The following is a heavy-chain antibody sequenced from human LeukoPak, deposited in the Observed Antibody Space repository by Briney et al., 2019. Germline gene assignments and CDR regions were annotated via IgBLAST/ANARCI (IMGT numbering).Heavy chain of an antibody. J-gene: IGHJ4*02. CDR3: AKDRAYYYDSSGYFFY. CDR1: GFTFSSYG. V-gene: IGHV3-30*02. CDR2: IRYDGSNK. Sequence: GGSLRLSCAASGFTFSSYGMHWVRQAPGKGLEWVAFIRYDGSNKYYADSVKGRFTISRDNSKNTLYLQMNSLRAEDTAVYYCAKDRAYYYDSSGYFFYWGQGTLVTVSS. D-gene: IGHD3-22*01.